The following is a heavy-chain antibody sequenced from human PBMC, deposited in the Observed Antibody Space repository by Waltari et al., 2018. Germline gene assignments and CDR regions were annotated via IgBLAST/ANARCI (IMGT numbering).Heavy chain of an antibody. CDR1: GDSVTSANW. CDR2: VLSTGKT. V-gene: IGHV4-4*02. J-gene: IGHJ4*02. CDR3: ARDRGRGLYLDV. D-gene: IGHD2-15*01. Sequence: QLQESGPGLVKPSGTLSLRWAVSGDSVTSANWWSWVRQSPQRGLEWIGQVLSTGKTNYSPSFASRVTMSLDASNNQLSLKVTSATAADTAVYYCARDRGRGLYLDVWGPGTLVTVSP.